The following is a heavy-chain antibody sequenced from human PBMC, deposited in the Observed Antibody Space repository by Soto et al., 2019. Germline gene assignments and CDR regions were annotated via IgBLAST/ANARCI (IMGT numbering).Heavy chain of an antibody. CDR3: ARPGIAVAGKRGGDAFAI. Sequence: QVQLVQSGAEVKKPGSSVKVSCKASGGTFSSYTISWVRQAPGQGLEWVGRVIPILGIANYAQKFQGRVTITADKSTSTSYMELSSLRSEDTAVYYCARPGIAVAGKRGGDAFAIWGQGTMVTVSS. D-gene: IGHD6-19*01. V-gene: IGHV1-69*02. CDR1: GGTFSSYT. J-gene: IGHJ3*02. CDR2: VIPILGIA.